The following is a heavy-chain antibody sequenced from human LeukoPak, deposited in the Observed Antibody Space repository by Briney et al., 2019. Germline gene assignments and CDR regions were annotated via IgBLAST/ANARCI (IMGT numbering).Heavy chain of an antibody. Sequence: GGSLRLSWAASGFTFNTFGMHWVRQAPGKGLEWMAVLSYDGSDEYYADSVKGRFTISRDNSKNTLYLQMNSLRAEDTAVYYCARFVETYYYDSSGYYLDYWGQGTLVTVSS. CDR1: GFTFNTFG. D-gene: IGHD3-22*01. V-gene: IGHV3-33*01. J-gene: IGHJ4*02. CDR3: ARFVETYYYDSSGYYLDY. CDR2: LSYDGSDE.